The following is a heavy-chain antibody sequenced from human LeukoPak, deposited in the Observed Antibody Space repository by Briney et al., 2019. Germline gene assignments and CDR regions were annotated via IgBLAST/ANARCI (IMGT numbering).Heavy chain of an antibody. D-gene: IGHD6-19*01. CDR2: IRYDGSNK. CDR3: AKDRSSGWYANGFDY. J-gene: IGHJ4*02. CDR1: GFTFSSYG. V-gene: IGHV3-30*02. Sequence: GGSLRLSCAASGFTFSSYGMHWVRQAPGKGLEWVAFIRYDGSNKYYADSVKGRFTISRDNSKNTLYLQMNSLGAEDTAVYYCAKDRSSGWYANGFDYWGQGTLVTVSS.